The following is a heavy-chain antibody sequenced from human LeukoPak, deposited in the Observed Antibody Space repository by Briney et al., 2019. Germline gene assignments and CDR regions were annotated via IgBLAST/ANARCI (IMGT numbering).Heavy chain of an antibody. V-gene: IGHV3-30*04. D-gene: IGHD3-3*01. CDR1: GFTFSSYA. CDR2: ISYDGSNK. CDR3: ARGGYYGSGRYYFDS. Sequence: PGRSLRLSCAASGFTFSSYAMHWVRQAPGKGLEWVAVISYDGSNKYYADSVKGRFTISRDNAKNTLHLQMNSLRAEDTAVYYCARGGYYGSGRYYFDSWGQGTLVTVFS. J-gene: IGHJ4*02.